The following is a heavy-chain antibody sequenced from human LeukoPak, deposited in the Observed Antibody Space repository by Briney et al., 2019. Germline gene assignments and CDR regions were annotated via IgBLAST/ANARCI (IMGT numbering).Heavy chain of an antibody. Sequence: GASVKVSCKASGGTFSSYAISWVRQAPGQGLEWMGGIIPIFGTANYAQKFQGRVTITADESTSTAYMELSSLRSEDTAVYYCARGVNYYGSGSYYKYYYYYGMDVWGQGTTVTVSS. CDR2: IIPIFGTA. V-gene: IGHV1-69*13. D-gene: IGHD3-10*01. CDR3: ARGVNYYGSGSYYKYYYYYGMDV. CDR1: GGTFSSYA. J-gene: IGHJ6*02.